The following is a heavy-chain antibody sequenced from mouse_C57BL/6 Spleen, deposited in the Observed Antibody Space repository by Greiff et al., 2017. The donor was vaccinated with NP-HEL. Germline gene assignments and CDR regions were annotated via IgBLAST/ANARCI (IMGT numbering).Heavy chain of an antibody. CDR2: IYPGDGDT. V-gene: IGHV1-82*01. Sequence: VKLVESGPELVKPGASVKISCKASGYAFSSSWMNWVKQRPGKGLEWIGRIYPGDGDTNYNGKFKGKATLTADKSSSTAYMQLSSLTSEDSAVYFCARPANTNYYDYAMDYWGQGTSVTVSS. CDR3: ARPANTNYYDYAMDY. J-gene: IGHJ4*01. CDR1: GYAFSSSW. D-gene: IGHD2-1*01.